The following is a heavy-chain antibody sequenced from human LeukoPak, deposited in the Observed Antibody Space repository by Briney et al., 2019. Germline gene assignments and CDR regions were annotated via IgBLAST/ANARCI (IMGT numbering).Heavy chain of an antibody. J-gene: IGHJ4*02. V-gene: IGHV1-2*02. CDR2: INPNSGGT. Sequence: ASVKVSCKASGYTFTGYYMHWVRQAPGQGLEWMGWINPNSGGTNYGRVTMTRGTSISTAYMELSRLRSDDTAVYYCARAPSGDASPPRARWGQGPLVTVSS. D-gene: IGHD5-24*01. CDR1: GYTFTGYY. CDR3: ARAPSGDASPPRAR.